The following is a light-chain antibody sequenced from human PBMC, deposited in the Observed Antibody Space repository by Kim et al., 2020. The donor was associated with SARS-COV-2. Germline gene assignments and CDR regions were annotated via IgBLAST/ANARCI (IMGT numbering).Light chain of an antibody. CDR3: QAWDSSPAS. Sequence: SYELTQPPSVSVSPGQTASITCSGDKLGDKYACWYQQKPGQSPVLVIYQDSKRPSGIPERFSGSNSGNTATLTISGTQAMDEADYYCQAWDSSPASFGTG. J-gene: IGLJ1*01. CDR2: QDS. CDR1: KLGDKY. V-gene: IGLV3-1*01.